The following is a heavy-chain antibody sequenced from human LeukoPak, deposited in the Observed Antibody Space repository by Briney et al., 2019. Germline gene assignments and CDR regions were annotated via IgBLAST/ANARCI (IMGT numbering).Heavy chain of an antibody. Sequence: PGGSLRLSCAASGFTFSSYSMNWVRQAPGKGLEWVANIKQDGSESRYVDSVKGRFTISRDNAKNSQYLQMNSLRGEDTAVYYCARDKVGGSMAGSNLDYWGQGNLVTVSS. V-gene: IGHV3-7*01. CDR1: GFTFSSYS. CDR3: ARDKVGGSMAGSNLDY. CDR2: IKQDGSES. D-gene: IGHD6-19*01. J-gene: IGHJ4*02.